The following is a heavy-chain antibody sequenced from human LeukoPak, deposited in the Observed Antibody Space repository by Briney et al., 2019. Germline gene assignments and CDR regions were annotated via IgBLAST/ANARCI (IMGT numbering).Heavy chain of an antibody. D-gene: IGHD1-26*01. V-gene: IGHV4-59*01. CDR3: ARDRGHVGATDY. CDR1: GGSISSYY. J-gene: IGHJ4*02. Sequence: PSETLSLTCTVSGGSISSYYWSWIRQPPGKGLEWIGYIYYSGSTNYNPPLKSRVTISVDTSKNQFSLKLSSVTAADTAVYYCARDRGHVGATDYWGQGTLVTVSS. CDR2: IYYSGST.